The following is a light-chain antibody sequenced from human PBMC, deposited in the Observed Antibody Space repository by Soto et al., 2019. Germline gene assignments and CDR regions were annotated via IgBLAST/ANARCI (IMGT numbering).Light chain of an antibody. V-gene: IGKV3-20*01. CDR2: DAS. Sequence: EIVLTQSPGTLSLSPGESATLSCRASRSLDSGQLAWYQQKVGRAPRLLIHDASTRATGIPDRFSGGGSGTDFTLTISRLEPEDFAVYYCQQFSSYPLTFGGGTKV. CDR1: RSLDSGQ. CDR3: QQFSSYPLT. J-gene: IGKJ4*01.